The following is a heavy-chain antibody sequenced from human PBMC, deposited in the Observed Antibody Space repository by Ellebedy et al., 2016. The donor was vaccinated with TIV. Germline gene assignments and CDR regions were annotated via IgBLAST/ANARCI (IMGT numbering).Heavy chain of an antibody. CDR2: IYSGGST. V-gene: IGHV3-66*01. Sequence: GGSLRLSXAASGFTVSSNYMIWVRQAPGKGLEWVSVIYSGGSTYYADSVKGRFTISRDNSKNTLYLQMNSLRAEDTAVYYCAKDSTYVWGSYLDYWGQGTLVTVSS. J-gene: IGHJ4*02. CDR1: GFTVSSNY. CDR3: AKDSTYVWGSYLDY. D-gene: IGHD3-16*02.